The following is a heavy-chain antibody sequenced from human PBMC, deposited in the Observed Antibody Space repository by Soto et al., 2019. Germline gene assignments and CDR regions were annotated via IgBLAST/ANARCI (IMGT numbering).Heavy chain of an antibody. CDR3: ARDKATVTTNWFDP. CDR2: IYTSGST. Sequence: QVQLQESGPGLVKPSETLSLTCTVSGGSISSYYWSWIRQPAGKGLEWIGRIYTSGSTNYNPSLKRRVTMSVDTSKNQFSLKLSSVTAADTAVYYCARDKATVTTNWFDPWGQGTLVTVSS. V-gene: IGHV4-4*07. J-gene: IGHJ5*02. CDR1: GGSISSYY. D-gene: IGHD4-17*01.